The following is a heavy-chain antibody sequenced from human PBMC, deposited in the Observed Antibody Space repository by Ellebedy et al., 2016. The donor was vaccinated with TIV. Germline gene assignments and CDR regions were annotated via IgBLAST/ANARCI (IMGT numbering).Heavy chain of an antibody. V-gene: IGHV1-2*02. CDR2: MNANDGDT. CDR3: ARGLGWLQRDSDY. D-gene: IGHD5-24*01. J-gene: IGHJ4*02. Sequence: AASVKVSCKASGYTFTSYYIHWMRQAPGQGLEGMGIMNANDGDTKYAQKFQGRVTMTRDTSISTAYMEMNRLRSDDTAVYFCARGLGWLQRDSDYWGQGTLVTVSS. CDR1: GYTFTSYY.